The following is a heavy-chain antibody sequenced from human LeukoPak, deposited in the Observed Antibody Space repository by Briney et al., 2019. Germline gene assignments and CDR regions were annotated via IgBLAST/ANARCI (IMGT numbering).Heavy chain of an antibody. Sequence: GGSLRLSCEASGFTFSTYAMHWVRQAPGKGLEWVSYISSSGSTIYYADSVKGRFAISRDNAKNSLYLQMNSLRAEDTAVYYCARGASLITMIVVVIGNYFDYWGQGTLVTVSS. V-gene: IGHV3-48*03. CDR1: GFTFSTYA. CDR2: ISSSGSTI. J-gene: IGHJ4*02. CDR3: ARGASLITMIVVVIGNYFDY. D-gene: IGHD3-22*01.